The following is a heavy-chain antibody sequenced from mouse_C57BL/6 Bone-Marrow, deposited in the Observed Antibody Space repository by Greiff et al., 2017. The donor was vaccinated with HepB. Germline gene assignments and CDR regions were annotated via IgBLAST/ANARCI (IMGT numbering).Heavy chain of an antibody. J-gene: IGHJ3*01. Sequence: QVQLKQPGAELVKPGASVKLSCKASGYTFTSYWMHWVKQRPGRGLEWIGRIDPNSGGTKYNEKFKSKATLTVDKPSSTAYMQLSSLTSEDSAVYYCARSSNYYGSSAWFAYWGQGTLVTVSA. CDR3: ARSSNYYGSSAWFAY. D-gene: IGHD1-1*01. CDR1: GYTFTSYW. V-gene: IGHV1-72*01. CDR2: IDPNSGGT.